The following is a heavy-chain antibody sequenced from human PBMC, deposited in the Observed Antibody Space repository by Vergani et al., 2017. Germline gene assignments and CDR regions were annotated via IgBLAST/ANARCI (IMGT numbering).Heavy chain of an antibody. J-gene: IGHJ4*02. V-gene: IGHV3-15*01. CDR3: YTDYHDY. D-gene: IGHD3-3*01. CDR2: IRSKNDGGTA. Sequence: EVQVVESGGGLIKPGGSLRLSCVVSGITFKNAWINWVRQAPGKGLEWIGRIRSKNDGGTADYAAPLKGRFTISRDNSKDSAFLMVNNLKTEDTAVYFYYTDYHDYWGQGTLVTVSS. CDR1: GITFKNAW.